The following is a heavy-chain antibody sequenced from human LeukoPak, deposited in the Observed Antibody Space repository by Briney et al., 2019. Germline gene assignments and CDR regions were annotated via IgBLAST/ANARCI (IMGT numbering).Heavy chain of an antibody. CDR1: GFTFSSYA. V-gene: IGHV3-23*01. J-gene: IGHJ4*02. Sequence: QSGGSLRLSCAASGFTFSSYAMSWVRQPPRKGLEWVAAIICMVGSTSYADSGKGRFTISRDNSENTLYLQMNSLRAEDTAVYYCAKAPIVGATTGRYYFDYWGQGTLVTVSS. D-gene: IGHD1-26*01. CDR3: AKAPIVGATTGRYYFDY. CDR2: IICMVGST.